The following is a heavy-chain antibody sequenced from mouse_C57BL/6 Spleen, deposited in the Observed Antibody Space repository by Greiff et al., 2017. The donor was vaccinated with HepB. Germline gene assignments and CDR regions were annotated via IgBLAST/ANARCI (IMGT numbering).Heavy chain of an antibody. J-gene: IGHJ2*01. CDR1: GYTFTSYW. Sequence: QVQLQQSGAELVRPGSSVKLSCKASGYTFTSYWMHWVKQRPIQGLEWIGNIDPSDSETHYNQKFKDKATLTVDKSSSTAYMQLSSLTSEDSAVYYCARGYDYDLYYFDYWGQGTTLTVSS. CDR3: ARGYDYDLYYFDY. V-gene: IGHV1-52*01. CDR2: IDPSDSET. D-gene: IGHD2-4*01.